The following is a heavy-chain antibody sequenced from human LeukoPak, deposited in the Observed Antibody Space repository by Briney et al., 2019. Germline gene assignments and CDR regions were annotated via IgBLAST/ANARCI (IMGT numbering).Heavy chain of an antibody. CDR1: GGSISSGGYY. J-gene: IGHJ5*02. CDR3: ARGHRYCSGGSCYANWFDP. V-gene: IGHV4-31*03. Sequence: PSETLSLTCTVSGGSISSGGYYWSWIRQHPGKGLGWIGYIYYSGSTYYNPSLKSRVTISVDTSKNQFSLKLSSVTAADTAVYYCARGHRYCSGGSCYANWFDPWGQGTLVTVSS. CDR2: IYYSGST. D-gene: IGHD2-15*01.